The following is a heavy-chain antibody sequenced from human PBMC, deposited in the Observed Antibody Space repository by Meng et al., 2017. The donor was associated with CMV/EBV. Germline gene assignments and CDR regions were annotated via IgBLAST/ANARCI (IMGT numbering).Heavy chain of an antibody. CDR1: GGTFSSYA. J-gene: IGHJ6*02. Sequence: SVKVSCKASGGTFSSYAISWVRQAPGQGLEWMGGIIPILGIANYAQKFQGRVTITADKSTSTAYMELSSLRSEDTAVYYCARDGGVGAGGYYYYGMDIWGQGTTVTVSS. CDR3: ARDGGVGAGGYYYYGMDI. CDR2: IIPILGIA. V-gene: IGHV1-69*10. D-gene: IGHD1-26*01.